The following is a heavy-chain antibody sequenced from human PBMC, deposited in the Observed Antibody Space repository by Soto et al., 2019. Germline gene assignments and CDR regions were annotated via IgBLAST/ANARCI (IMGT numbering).Heavy chain of an antibody. J-gene: IGHJ5*01. CDR3: AKVDCSGGGCYRPDS. V-gene: IGHV3-30*18. CDR2: ISYDGSYK. Sequence: QVQLVESGGGVVQPGRSLTLSCAASGFTFSNYGMHWVRQAPGKGLEWVAVISYDGSYKYYADSVKGRFTISRDNSKNTLYLQMNSLRAEDTAVYYCAKVDCSGGGCYRPDSWGQGTLVTVSS. CDR1: GFTFSNYG. D-gene: IGHD2-15*01.